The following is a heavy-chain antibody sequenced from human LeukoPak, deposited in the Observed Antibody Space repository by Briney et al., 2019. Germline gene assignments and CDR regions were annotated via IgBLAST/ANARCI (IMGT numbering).Heavy chain of an antibody. CDR1: GFTFSNAW. D-gene: IGHD3-3*01. Sequence: PGESLRLSCAASGFTFSNAWMSWVRQAPGKGLEWVGRIKSKTDGGTTDYAAHVKGRFTISRDDSKNTLYLQMNSLKTEDTAVYYCTTTTYYDFWSGYYRTVDYWGQGTLVTVSS. J-gene: IGHJ4*02. CDR3: TTTTYYDFWSGYYRTVDY. V-gene: IGHV3-15*01. CDR2: IKSKTDGGTT.